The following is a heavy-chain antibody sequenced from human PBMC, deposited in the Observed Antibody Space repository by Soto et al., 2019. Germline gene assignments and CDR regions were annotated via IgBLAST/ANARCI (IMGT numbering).Heavy chain of an antibody. CDR2: ISYDGSNK. D-gene: IGHD5-18*01. CDR1: GFTFSSYG. CDR3: AKEGREGRVQLWSANWFDP. Sequence: QVQLVESGGGVVQPGRSLRLSCAASGFTFSSYGMHWVRQAPGKGLEWVAVISYDGSNKYYADSVKGRFTISRDNSKNTLYVHMNSLRAEDTAVYYCAKEGREGRVQLWSANWFDPWGQGTLVTVSS. J-gene: IGHJ5*02. V-gene: IGHV3-30*18.